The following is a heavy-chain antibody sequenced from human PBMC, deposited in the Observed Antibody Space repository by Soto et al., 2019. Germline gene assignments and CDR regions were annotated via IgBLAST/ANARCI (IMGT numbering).Heavy chain of an antibody. Sequence: PSETLSRTCMFPGGSSMSSNYDWVWIRQPPWKGLEWIGSIYYRGRRYYNPSLKSRVPISVDTSKNQFSLKLSSVTAADTAVYYCARYKKLVDDFDIWGQGTMVTVSS. CDR1: GGSSMSSNYD. V-gene: IGHV4-39*01. D-gene: IGHD6-13*01. CDR3: ARYKKLVDDFDI. J-gene: IGHJ3*02. CDR2: IYYRGRR.